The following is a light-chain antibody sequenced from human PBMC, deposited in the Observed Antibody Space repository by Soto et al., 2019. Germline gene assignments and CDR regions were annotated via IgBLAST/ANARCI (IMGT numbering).Light chain of an antibody. J-gene: IGKJ5*01. CDR1: QSGGTY. V-gene: IGKV3-11*01. Sequence: EIVLTQSPATLSLSPGERATLSCRASQSGGTYLAWYQQKPGHAPRLLIYEASNRATGISAGFSGSGSGTDFTLTLSFLEPEDFSVSNCQHRIDCTCFGHGTRLDI. CDR3: QHRIDCTC. CDR2: EAS.